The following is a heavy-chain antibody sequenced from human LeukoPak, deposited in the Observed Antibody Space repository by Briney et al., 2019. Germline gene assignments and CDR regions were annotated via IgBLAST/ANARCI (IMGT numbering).Heavy chain of an antibody. V-gene: IGHV3-74*01. CDR3: AREYYDYVWGSYRYTFDY. J-gene: IGHJ4*02. D-gene: IGHD3-16*02. Sequence: GGSLRLSCSASGLTLSGYWMHWVRQIPGKGLVWVSRIDSDGSGTSYADSVKGRFTISRDNSKDTLYLQMNSLRAEDTAVYYCAREYYDYVWGSYRYTFDYWGQGTLVTVSS. CDR1: GLTLSGYW. CDR2: IDSDGSGT.